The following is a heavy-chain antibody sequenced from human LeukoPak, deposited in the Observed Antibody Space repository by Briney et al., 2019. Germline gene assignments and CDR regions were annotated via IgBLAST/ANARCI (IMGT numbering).Heavy chain of an antibody. D-gene: IGHD4-11*01. CDR3: ARGTSPTVTTMNLDY. Sequence: SETLSLTCAVYGGSFSGYYWSWIRQPPGKGLEWIGEINHSGSTNYNPSLKSRVTISVDTSKNQFSLKLSSVTAAETAVYYCARGTSPTVTTMNLDYWGQGTLVTVSS. V-gene: IGHV4-34*01. CDR2: INHSGST. CDR1: GGSFSGYY. J-gene: IGHJ4*02.